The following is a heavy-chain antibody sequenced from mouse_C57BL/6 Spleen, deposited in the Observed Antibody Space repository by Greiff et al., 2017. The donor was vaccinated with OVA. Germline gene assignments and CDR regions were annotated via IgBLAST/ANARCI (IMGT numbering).Heavy chain of an antibody. V-gene: IGHV1-77*01. CDR1: GYTFTDYY. CDR2: IGPGSGST. CDR3: VRSPDGYYEVWFAY. J-gene: IGHJ3*01. Sequence: QVHVKQSGAELVKPGASVKISCKASGYTFTDYYINWVKQRPGQGLEWIGKIGPGSGSTYYNEKFKGKATLTADKSSSTAYMQLSSLTSEDSAVYFCVRSPDGYYEVWFAYWGQGTLVTVSA. D-gene: IGHD2-3*01.